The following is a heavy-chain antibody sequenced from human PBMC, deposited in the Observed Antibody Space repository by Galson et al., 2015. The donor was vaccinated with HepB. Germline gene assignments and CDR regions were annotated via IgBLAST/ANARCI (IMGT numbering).Heavy chain of an antibody. V-gene: IGHV5-10-1*01. CDR1: GYSFTSYW. J-gene: IGHJ6*02. CDR2: IDPSDSYT. Sequence: QSGAEVKKPGESLRISCKGSGYSFTSYWISWVRQMPGKGLEWMGRIDPSDSYTNYSPSFQGHVTISADKSISTAYLQWSSLKASDTAMYYCARFEYYDYVWGSYRANGMDVWGQGTTVTVSS. D-gene: IGHD3-16*02. CDR3: ARFEYYDYVWGSYRANGMDV.